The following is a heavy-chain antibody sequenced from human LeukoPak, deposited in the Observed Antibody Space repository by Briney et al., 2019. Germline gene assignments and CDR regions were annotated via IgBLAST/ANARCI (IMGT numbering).Heavy chain of an antibody. CDR2: IWYDGSNK. J-gene: IGHJ4*02. D-gene: IGHD2-8*02. Sequence: QPGGSLRLSCAASGFTFSSYGMHWVRQAPGKGLEWVAVIWYDGSNKYYADSVKGRFTISRDNSRNTLYLQMNSLRAEDTAVYYCARSPSGHCTGDCPNYFDYWGQGTLVTVSS. CDR3: ARSPSGHCTGDCPNYFDY. CDR1: GFTFSSYG. V-gene: IGHV3-33*01.